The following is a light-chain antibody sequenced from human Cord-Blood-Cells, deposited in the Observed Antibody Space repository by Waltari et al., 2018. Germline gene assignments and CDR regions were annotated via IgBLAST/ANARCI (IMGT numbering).Light chain of an antibody. V-gene: IGLV2-14*01. CDR1: SSDVGGYNY. CDR3: SSYTSSSTPLWV. J-gene: IGLJ3*02. CDR2: DVS. Sequence: QSALTQPASVSGSPGQSITISCTGTSSDVGGYNYVSWYQQHPGKAPKLMIYDVSKRPSAVSNRFSGSKSGNTASLTISGLQAEDEADYYCSSYTSSSTPLWVFGGGTKLTVL.